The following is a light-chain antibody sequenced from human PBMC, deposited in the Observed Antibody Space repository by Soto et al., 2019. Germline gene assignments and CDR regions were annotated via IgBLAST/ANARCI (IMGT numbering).Light chain of an antibody. CDR3: QQYGSSPLT. V-gene: IGKV3-20*01. Sequence: LTQSPSTLSLSPGERATLSCRASQSVSDNYLAWYQQKPGQAPRRLIYGASSRATGIPDRFSGSGSGTDFTLTISRLEPEDFAVYYCQQYGSSPLTFGGGTKVDIK. CDR1: QSVSDNY. J-gene: IGKJ4*01. CDR2: GAS.